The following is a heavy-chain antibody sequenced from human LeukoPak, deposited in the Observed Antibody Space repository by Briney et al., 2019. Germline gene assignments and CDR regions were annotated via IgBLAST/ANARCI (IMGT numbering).Heavy chain of an antibody. V-gene: IGHV3-74*01. CDR2: INSDGSIT. J-gene: IGHJ3*02. Sequence: PGGSLRLSCAASGFTFSSYWMHWVRQAPGKGLVWVSRINSDGSITNYADSVKGRFTISRDNAKNTLYLQMNSLRAEDTAVYYCAKRIVGATHAFDIWGQGTMVTVSS. CDR3: AKRIVGATHAFDI. CDR1: GFTFSSYW. D-gene: IGHD1-26*01.